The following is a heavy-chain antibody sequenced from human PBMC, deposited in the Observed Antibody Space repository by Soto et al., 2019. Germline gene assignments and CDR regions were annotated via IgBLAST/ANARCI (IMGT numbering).Heavy chain of an antibody. CDR3: AKDHESVGPGGHYEH. D-gene: IGHD3-10*01. V-gene: IGHV3-23*01. J-gene: IGHJ1*01. Sequence: EVQLLESGGGLVQPGGSLRLSCAASEFTFSSYGMSWVRQAPGKGLEWVSAISGSGGSTYYADSVKGRFTISRDNSKNTLYLQMNSLRAEDTAVYYCAKDHESVGPGGHYEHWGQGTLVTVSS. CDR1: EFTFSSYG. CDR2: ISGSGGST.